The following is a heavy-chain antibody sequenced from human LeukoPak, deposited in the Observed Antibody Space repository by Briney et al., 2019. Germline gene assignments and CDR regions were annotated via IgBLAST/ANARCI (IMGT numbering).Heavy chain of an antibody. CDR2: IFSNGEK. Sequence: SGPVLVKPTETLTLTCTVSGFSLNNVRMTVTWIRQPPVSALENLGYIFSNGEKSYATSLKSRRSLSRDTSKSQVVHTLTNVVPMDTGTCYCARTVGASSAFFYGLDVWGPGTTVTVSS. J-gene: IGHJ6*02. CDR3: ARTVGASSAFFYGLDV. V-gene: IGHV2-26*02. CDR1: GFSLNNVRMT. D-gene: IGHD1-26*01.